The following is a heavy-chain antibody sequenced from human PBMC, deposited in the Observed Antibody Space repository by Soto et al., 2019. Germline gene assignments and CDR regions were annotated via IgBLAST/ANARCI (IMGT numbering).Heavy chain of an antibody. J-gene: IGHJ4*02. CDR1: GGPFSSYA. V-gene: IGHV3-23*01. CDR3: AKLMATTSF. CDR2: ISGSGGST. D-gene: IGHD5-12*01. Sequence: GGSLRLSCAASGGPFSSYAMTWVRQAPGQGLEWVSSISGSGGSTYYADSVKGRFTISRDNSKNTLYLQMNSLRAEDTAVYYCAKLMATTSFWGQGTLVTVSS.